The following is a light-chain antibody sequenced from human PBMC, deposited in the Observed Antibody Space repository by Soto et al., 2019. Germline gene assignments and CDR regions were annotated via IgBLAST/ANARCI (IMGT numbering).Light chain of an antibody. CDR3: QSYDNSLSGL. J-gene: IGLJ7*01. Sequence: QSALTQPPSVSGAPGQRVTISCTGTSSNIGAGYDVHWYQQLPGTAPKLLIYGNNNRPSGVPDRLSGSKSGTSASLAITDLQTEDEADYYCQSYDNSLSGLFGGGTQLTVL. V-gene: IGLV1-40*01. CDR2: GNN. CDR1: SSNIGAGYD.